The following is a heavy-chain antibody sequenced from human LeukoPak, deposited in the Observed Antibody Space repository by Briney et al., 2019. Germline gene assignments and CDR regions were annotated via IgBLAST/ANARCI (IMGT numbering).Heavy chain of an antibody. CDR2: ISSSGAIT. D-gene: IGHD2-2*02. CDR3: AKDRWLDYTTSSRPFDY. CDR1: GSTFTDYA. J-gene: IGHJ4*02. V-gene: IGHV3-23*01. Sequence: RGSLRLSCAASGSTFTDYAMSWVRQAPGKGLEWVSGISSSGAITYYADSVKGRFTISRDSSTKTLYLQMNSLRAEDTAVYYCAKDRWLDYTTSSRPFDYWGQGTLVTVSS.